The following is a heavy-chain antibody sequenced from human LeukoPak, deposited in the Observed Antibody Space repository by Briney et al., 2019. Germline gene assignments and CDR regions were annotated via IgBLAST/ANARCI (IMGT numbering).Heavy chain of an antibody. CDR3: AKDSIVAMIRGYFDY. CDR2: ISGSGGST. V-gene: IGHV3-23*01. J-gene: IGHJ4*02. Sequence: GGSLRLSCAASGFTFSSYAMSWVRQAPGKGLEWVSAISGSGGSTYYADSVKGRFTISRDNSKNTLYLQMNSLSAEDTAVYYCAKDSIVAMIRGYFDYWGQGTLVTVSS. CDR1: GFTFSSYA. D-gene: IGHD5-12*01.